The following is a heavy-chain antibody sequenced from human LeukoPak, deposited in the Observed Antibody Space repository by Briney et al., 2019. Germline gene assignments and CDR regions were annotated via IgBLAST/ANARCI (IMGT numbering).Heavy chain of an antibody. CDR2: IKQDGSEK. V-gene: IGHV3-7*01. CDR1: GFTFSSYW. D-gene: IGHD2-2*02. J-gene: IGHJ4*02. CDR3: ARIRLGYCSSTSCYTKSYYFDY. Sequence: GGSLRLSCAASGFTFSSYWMSWVRQAPGKGLEWVANIKQDGSEKYYVDSVKGRFTTSRDNAKNSLYLQMNSLRAEDTAVYYCARIRLGYCSSTSCYTKSYYFDYWGQGTLVTVSS.